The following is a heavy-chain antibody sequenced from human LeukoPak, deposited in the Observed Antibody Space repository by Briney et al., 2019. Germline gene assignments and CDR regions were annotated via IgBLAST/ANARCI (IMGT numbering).Heavy chain of an antibody. V-gene: IGHV4-38-2*02. CDR2: MFHSGST. D-gene: IGHD6-25*01. Sequence: KPSETLSLTCTVSGYSISSGHYWAWIRQSPEKGLEWIASMFHSGSTYYNPSLKSRVTTSADTSKNEFSLKLSSVTAADTAVYYCARHAPPWAAGPYNWFDPWGQGTLVTVSS. CDR3: ARHAPPWAAGPYNWFDP. J-gene: IGHJ5*02. CDR1: GYSISSGHY.